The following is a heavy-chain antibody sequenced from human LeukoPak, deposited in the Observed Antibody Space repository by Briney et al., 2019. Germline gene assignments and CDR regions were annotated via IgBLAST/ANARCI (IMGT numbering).Heavy chain of an antibody. CDR1: GFTFSTYW. CDR3: ARGFLDS. J-gene: IGHJ4*02. CDR2: IKPDGSQK. V-gene: IGHV3-7*03. Sequence: PGGSLRLSCAASGFTFSTYWMSWVRQVPEKGLEWVANIKPDGSQKYYVDSVKGRFTIARDNAKNSLYLQVSNLGAEDTAVYYCARGFLDSWGQGTLVTVSS.